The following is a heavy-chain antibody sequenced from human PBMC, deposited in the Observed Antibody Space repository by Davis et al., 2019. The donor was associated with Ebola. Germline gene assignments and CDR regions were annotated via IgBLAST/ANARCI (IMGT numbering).Heavy chain of an antibody. J-gene: IGHJ4*02. D-gene: IGHD2-2*02. V-gene: IGHV3-48*02. CDR1: GLTFSSYS. CDR2: ISSSSSTI. Sequence: GGSLTLSCAASGLTFSSYSMNWVRQAPGKGLEWVSYISSSSSTIYYADSVKGRFTISRDNAKNSLYLQMNSLRDEDTAVYYCARDIGLVWDIVVVPAAIDYWGQGTLVTVSS. CDR3: ARDIGLVWDIVVVPAAIDY.